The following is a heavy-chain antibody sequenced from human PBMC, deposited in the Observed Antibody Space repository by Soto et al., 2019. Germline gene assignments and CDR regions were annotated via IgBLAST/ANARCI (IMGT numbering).Heavy chain of an antibody. CDR3: ARDRDYGDNDAFDI. Sequence: GGSLRLSCAASGFTFSSYSMNWVRQAPGKGLEWVSSISSSSSYIYYADSVKGRFTISRDNAKNSLYLQMNSLRAEDTAVYYCARDRDYGDNDAFDIWGQGTMVTVSS. V-gene: IGHV3-21*01. CDR2: ISSSSSYI. D-gene: IGHD4-17*01. J-gene: IGHJ3*02. CDR1: GFTFSSYS.